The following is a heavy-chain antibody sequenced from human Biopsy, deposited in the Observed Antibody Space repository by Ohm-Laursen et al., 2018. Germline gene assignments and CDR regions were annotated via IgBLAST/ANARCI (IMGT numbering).Heavy chain of an antibody. CDR3: ARATNSTGWPYYYFYGMDV. D-gene: IGHD2/OR15-2a*01. Sequence: SETLSLTWVVSGGSISSDYWSWIRQTPGKGLEWIGYIYYSGSTNYNPSLKSRVTISVDTSKNQFSLRLNSVTAADTAVYYCARATNSTGWPYYYFYGMDVWGQGTTVTVSS. CDR1: GGSISSDY. CDR2: IYYSGST. V-gene: IGHV4-59*01. J-gene: IGHJ6*02.